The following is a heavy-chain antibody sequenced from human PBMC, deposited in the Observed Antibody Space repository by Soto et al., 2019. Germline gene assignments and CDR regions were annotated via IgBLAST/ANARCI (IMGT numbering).Heavy chain of an antibody. CDR2: MYYSGTS. Sequence: SETLSLTCSVSGGSMINDYGSWIRQTPEKVLEWIGYMYYSGTSNYNSSLKSRVTISVDTSKNQFSLKLSSVTAADTATYYCVRSGHSFGGVSWGLGTLVTVSS. D-gene: IGHD3-16*01. V-gene: IGHV4-59*01. J-gene: IGHJ4*02. CDR3: VRSGHSFGGVS. CDR1: GGSMINDY.